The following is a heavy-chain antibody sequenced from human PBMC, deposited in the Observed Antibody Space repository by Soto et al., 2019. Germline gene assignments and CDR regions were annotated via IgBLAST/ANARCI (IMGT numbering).Heavy chain of an antibody. J-gene: IGHJ5*02. V-gene: IGHV4-30-4*01. D-gene: IGHD3-3*01. CDR2: IYYSGST. CDR3: ARGYYDFWSGYAPYNWFDP. Sequence: SETLSLTCTVSGGSISSGDYYWSWIRQPPGKGLEWIGYIYYSGSTYYNPSLKSRVTISVDTSKNQFSLKLSSVTAADTAVYYCARGYYDFWSGYAPYNWFDPWGQGTLVTVSS. CDR1: GGSISSGDYY.